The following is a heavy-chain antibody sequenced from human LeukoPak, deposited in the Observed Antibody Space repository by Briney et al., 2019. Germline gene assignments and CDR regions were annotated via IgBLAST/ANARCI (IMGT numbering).Heavy chain of an antibody. CDR3: ARGPNYDFWSGYSPAEYFQH. V-gene: IGHV4-34*01. Sequence: PSETLSLTCAVYGGSFSGYYRSWIRQPPGKGLEWIGEINHSGSTNYNPSLKSRVTISVDTSKNQFSLKLSSVTAADTAVYYCARGPNYDFWSGYSPAEYFQHWGQGTLVTVSS. CDR2: INHSGST. D-gene: IGHD3-3*01. J-gene: IGHJ1*01. CDR1: GGSFSGYY.